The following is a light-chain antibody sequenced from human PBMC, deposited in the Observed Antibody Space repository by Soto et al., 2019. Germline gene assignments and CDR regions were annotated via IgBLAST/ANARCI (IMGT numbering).Light chain of an antibody. Sequence: QSALTQPASVSGSPGQSITISCTGTSSDVGAYDYVSWYQQHPGKAPKLMIYEVLRRPSGISDRFSGSKSGNTASLTISGLQAEDEADYYCCSYTTAITFVFGGWTKLTVL. V-gene: IGLV2-14*03. CDR1: SSDVGAYDY. CDR2: EVL. J-gene: IGLJ2*01. CDR3: CSYTTAITFV.